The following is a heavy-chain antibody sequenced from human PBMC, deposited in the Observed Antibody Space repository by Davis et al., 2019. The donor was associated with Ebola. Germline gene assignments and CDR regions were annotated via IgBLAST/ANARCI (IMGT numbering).Heavy chain of an antibody. CDR1: GYTFTSYG. D-gene: IGHD6-13*01. CDR2: ISAYNGNT. J-gene: IGHJ5*02. CDR3: AREGRGSSSWHQFDP. V-gene: IGHV1-18*04. Sequence: ASVKVSCKASGYTFTSYGISWVRQAPGQGLEWMGWISAYNGNTNYAQKFQGRVTITADKSTSTAYMELSSLRSEDTAVYYCAREGRGSSSWHQFDPWGQGTLVTVSS.